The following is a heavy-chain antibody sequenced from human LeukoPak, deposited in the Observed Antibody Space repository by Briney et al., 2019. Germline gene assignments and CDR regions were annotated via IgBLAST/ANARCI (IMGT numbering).Heavy chain of an antibody. CDR3: ARARPDCTNGVCSPFDY. D-gene: IGHD2-8*01. Sequence: SETLSLTCTVSGGSISSYYWSWIRQPAGKGLEWIGRIYTSGSTNYNPSLKSRVTMSVDTSKNQFSLKLSSVTAADTAVYYCARARPDCTNGVCSPFDYWGQGTLVTVSS. V-gene: IGHV4-4*07. CDR1: GGSISSYY. J-gene: IGHJ4*02. CDR2: IYTSGST.